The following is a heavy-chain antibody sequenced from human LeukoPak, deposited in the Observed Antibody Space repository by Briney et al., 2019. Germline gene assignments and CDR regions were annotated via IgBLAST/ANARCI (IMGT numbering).Heavy chain of an antibody. CDR3: AKGGYSYGFADF. J-gene: IGHJ4*02. CDR2: ISSDGSHN. V-gene: IGHV3-30*18. D-gene: IGHD5-18*01. CDR1: GFTFSTYG. Sequence: GGSLRLSCAASGFTFSTYGMHWVRQTPGKGLEWVAVISSDGSHNYYADSVKGRFTISRDNSKNTLYLQMNSLRGEDTAVYYCAKGGYSYGFADFWGQGTLVTVSS.